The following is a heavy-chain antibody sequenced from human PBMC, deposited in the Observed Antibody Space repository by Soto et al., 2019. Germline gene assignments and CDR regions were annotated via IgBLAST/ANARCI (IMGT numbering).Heavy chain of an antibody. Sequence: ETLSLTCAVSGVSISSYDLGWVRQPPGKGLEWIGYIYYSGSTNYNPSLKSRVTISVDTSKNQFSLKLSSVTAADTAVYYCARRYGVYFDYWGQGTLVTVSS. CDR1: GVSISSYD. CDR3: ARRYGVYFDY. V-gene: IGHV4-59*08. J-gene: IGHJ4*02. CDR2: IYYSGST. D-gene: IGHD4-17*01.